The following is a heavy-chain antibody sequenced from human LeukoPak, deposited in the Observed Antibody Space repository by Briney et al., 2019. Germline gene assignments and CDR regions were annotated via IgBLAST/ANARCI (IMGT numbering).Heavy chain of an antibody. CDR1: GFTFSSYE. CDR3: AKRGSGSYLYFDY. CDR2: ISGSGGST. D-gene: IGHD3-10*01. V-gene: IGHV3-23*01. J-gene: IGHJ4*02. Sequence: GGSLRLSCAASGFTFSSYEMNWVRQAPGRGLEWVSAISGSGGSTYYADSVKGRFTISRDNSKNTLYLQMNSRRAEDTAVYYCAKRGSGSYLYFDYWGQGTLVTVSS.